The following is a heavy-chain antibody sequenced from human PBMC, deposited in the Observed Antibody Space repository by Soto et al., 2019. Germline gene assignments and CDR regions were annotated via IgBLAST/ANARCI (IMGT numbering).Heavy chain of an antibody. J-gene: IGHJ4*02. CDR1: GYTFTSYA. D-gene: IGHD4-17*01. V-gene: IGHV1-3*01. CDR3: ARDILSGLRGPLDY. Sequence: ASVKVSCKASGYTFTSYAMHWVRQAPGQRLEWMGWINAGNGNTKYPQKFQGRVTITRDTSASTAYMELSSLRSEDTAVYYCARDILSGLRGPLDYWGQGTLVTVSS. CDR2: INAGNGNT.